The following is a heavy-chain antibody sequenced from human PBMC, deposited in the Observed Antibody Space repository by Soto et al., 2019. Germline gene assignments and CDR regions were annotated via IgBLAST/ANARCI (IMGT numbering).Heavy chain of an antibody. CDR1: GDSVSSNSAA. D-gene: IGHD6-19*01. CDR3: ARLAPGGSGGGGDY. Sequence: PSQTLSLTCAISGDSVSSNSAALNLSRQSPSRGLEWLGRTYYRSKWYTDYAVSVRSRITINPDTSKNHFSLQLNSVAPDDTAVYYCARLAPGGSGGGGDYWGQGTLVTVSS. V-gene: IGHV6-1*01. CDR2: TYYRSKWYT. J-gene: IGHJ4*02.